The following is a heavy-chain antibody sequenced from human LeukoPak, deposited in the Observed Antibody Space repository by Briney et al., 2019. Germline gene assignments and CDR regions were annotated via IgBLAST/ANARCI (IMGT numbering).Heavy chain of an antibody. CDR1: GGSFSGYY. V-gene: IGHV4-34*01. J-gene: IGHJ3*02. CDR2: INHSGST. Sequence: KPSETLSLTCAVYGGSFSGYYWSWIRQPPGKGLEWIGEINHSGSTNYNPSLKSRVTISVDTSKNQFSLKLSSVTAADTAVYYCVRYGGSGSSHDAFDIWGQGTMVTVSS. CDR3: VRYGGSGSSHDAFDI. D-gene: IGHD3-10*01.